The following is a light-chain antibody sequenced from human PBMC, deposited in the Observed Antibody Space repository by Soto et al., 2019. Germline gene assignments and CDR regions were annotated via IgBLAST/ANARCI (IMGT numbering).Light chain of an antibody. Sequence: EIVLTQSLATLSLSPGERATLSCRASQSVSSYLAWYQQKPGQAPRLLIYDASNRATGIPARFSGSRSGTDFMLTISSLETEDFAVYYCQQRSTWPISFGQGTRLEIK. CDR1: QSVSSY. CDR2: DAS. CDR3: QQRSTWPIS. J-gene: IGKJ5*01. V-gene: IGKV3-11*01.